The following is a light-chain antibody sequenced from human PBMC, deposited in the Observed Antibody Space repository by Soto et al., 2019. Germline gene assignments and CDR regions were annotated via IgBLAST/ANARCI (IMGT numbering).Light chain of an antibody. V-gene: IGKV3-15*01. CDR3: QQYNNWPLT. J-gene: IGKJ4*01. CDR1: QSVTSN. Sequence: EIVMTQSPATLSGSPGQRATLSCRASQSVTSNLAWYQQKPGQPPRRLIYGASTRATGIPARFSGSVSGTAFTLTISSLQSEDFAVYYCQQYNNWPLTFGGGTKVEIK. CDR2: GAS.